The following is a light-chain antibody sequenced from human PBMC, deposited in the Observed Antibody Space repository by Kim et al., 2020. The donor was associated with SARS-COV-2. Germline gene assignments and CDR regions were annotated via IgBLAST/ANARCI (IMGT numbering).Light chain of an antibody. Sequence: SPWERATLACRASQSVSSSYLAWYQQKPGQAPRLLIYGASSRATGIPDRFSGSGSGTDFTLTISRLEPEDFAVYYCQQYGSSLLTFGGGTKVDIK. J-gene: IGKJ4*01. V-gene: IGKV3-20*01. CDR1: QSVSSSY. CDR3: QQYGSSLLT. CDR2: GAS.